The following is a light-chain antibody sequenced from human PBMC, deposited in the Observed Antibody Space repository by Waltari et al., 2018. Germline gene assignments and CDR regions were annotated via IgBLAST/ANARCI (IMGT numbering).Light chain of an antibody. V-gene: IGKV3-20*01. Sequence: EIVLTHSPGTLSLSTGERATLSCRASQSVSSNYLAWYQQKPGPAPMLLIYGASSRATGIPDRFSGSGSGTDFTLTISRLEPEDFAVYYCQQYGSSPLTFGQGTKLEIK. CDR1: QSVSSNY. CDR2: GAS. J-gene: IGKJ2*01. CDR3: QQYGSSPLT.